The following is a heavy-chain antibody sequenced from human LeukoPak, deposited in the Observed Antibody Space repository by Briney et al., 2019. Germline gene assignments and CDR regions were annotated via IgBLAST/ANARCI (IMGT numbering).Heavy chain of an antibody. V-gene: IGHV3-7*03. Sequence: GGSLRLSCEASGFTFSSYWMSWVRQAPGKGLEWVANIKEDGSAKYYVDSVKGRFTISRDNAKKSLYLQMNSLRAEDTAAYYCARDGSRDEYAIAWGQGTLVTVSS. J-gene: IGHJ5*02. CDR1: GFTFSSYW. CDR2: IKEDGSAK. CDR3: ARDGSRDEYAIA. D-gene: IGHD2-8*01.